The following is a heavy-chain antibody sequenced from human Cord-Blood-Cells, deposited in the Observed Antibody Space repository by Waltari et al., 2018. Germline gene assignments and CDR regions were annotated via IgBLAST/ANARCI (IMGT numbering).Heavy chain of an antibody. CDR1: GGSFSGYY. Sequence: QVQLQQWGAGLLKPSETLSLTCAVYGGSFSGYYWSWIRQPPGKGLEWIGEINHSGSTNYNPYLKSRVTISVDTSKNQFSLKLSSVTAADTAVYYCARGGVVAKFDYWGQGTLVTVSS. CDR2: INHSGST. CDR3: ARGGVVAKFDY. J-gene: IGHJ4*02. D-gene: IGHD2-15*01. V-gene: IGHV4-34*01.